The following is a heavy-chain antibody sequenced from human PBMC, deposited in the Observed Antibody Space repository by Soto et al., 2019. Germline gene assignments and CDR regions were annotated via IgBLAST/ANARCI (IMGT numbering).Heavy chain of an antibody. Sequence: SETLSLTCTVSGGSISSGGYYWSWIRQHPGKGLEWIGYIYYSGSTYYNPSLKSRMTINPDTSKNQFSLQLNSVTPEDTAVYYCARLVGNSWLDYWGQGTLVTVSS. CDR3: ARLVGNSWLDY. J-gene: IGHJ4*02. V-gene: IGHV4-31*03. D-gene: IGHD6-13*01. CDR2: IYYSGST. CDR1: GGSISSGGYY.